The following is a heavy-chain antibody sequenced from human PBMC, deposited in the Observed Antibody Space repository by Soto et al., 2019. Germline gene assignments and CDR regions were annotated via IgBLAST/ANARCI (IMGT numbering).Heavy chain of an antibody. J-gene: IGHJ5*02. CDR1: GFTFTPYA. D-gene: IGHD3-10*01. Sequence: EVQLLESGEGWKQPGGSQRPSWPASGFTFTPYAVRWVRQAPGKGLEWVSAISASGDITYYADSVKGRFTISRDSSKNTLYLQMNGLRADDTAIYYCAKDSNLIPWGSNHWGQGTLVTVSS. CDR3: AKDSNLIPWGSNH. V-gene: IGHV3-23*01. CDR2: ISASGDIT.